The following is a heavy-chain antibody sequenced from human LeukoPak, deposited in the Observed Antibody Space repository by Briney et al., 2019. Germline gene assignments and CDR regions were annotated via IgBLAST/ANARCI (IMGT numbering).Heavy chain of an antibody. CDR1: GFTFSSYG. CDR3: ARDPGFGELLPYYFDY. CDR2: ISYDRSNK. D-gene: IGHD3-10*01. Sequence: GGSLRLSCAASGFTFSSYGMHWVRQAPGKGLEWVAVISYDRSNKYYADSVKGRFTISRDNSKNTLYLQMNSLRAEDTAVFYCARDPGFGELLPYYFDYWGQGTLVTVSS. J-gene: IGHJ4*02. V-gene: IGHV3-30*19.